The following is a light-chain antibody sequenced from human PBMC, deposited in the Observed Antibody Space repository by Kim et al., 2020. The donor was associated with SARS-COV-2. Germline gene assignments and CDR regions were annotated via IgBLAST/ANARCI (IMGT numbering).Light chain of an antibody. Sequence: EIVMTQSPPTLSVSPGDRATLSCRASQDITNSLAWYQQKPGQAPRLLIYGATTRATGVPVRFSGHQSGTEFTLTISSLQSEDFAVYYCQQYRTWPLFGPGTKLEI. CDR1: QDITNS. V-gene: IGKV3-15*01. J-gene: IGKJ2*01. CDR3: QQYRTWPL. CDR2: GAT.